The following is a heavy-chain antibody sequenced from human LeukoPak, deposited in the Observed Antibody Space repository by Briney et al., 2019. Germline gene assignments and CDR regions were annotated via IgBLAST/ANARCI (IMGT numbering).Heavy chain of an antibody. V-gene: IGHV6-1*01. CDR1: GDSDSSISGG. CDR2: TYYRSRWYT. Sequence: SQTLSLTCAISGDSDSSISGGWNWIRQSPSRGLEWLGRTYYRSRWYTDYAIFVESRISIKSDTSKNQFSLQLNSVTPEDTAVYYCVRDLGPGRAFWFDPWGHGTLVTVSS. J-gene: IGHJ5*02. CDR3: VRDLGPGRAFWFDP. D-gene: IGHD3-10*01.